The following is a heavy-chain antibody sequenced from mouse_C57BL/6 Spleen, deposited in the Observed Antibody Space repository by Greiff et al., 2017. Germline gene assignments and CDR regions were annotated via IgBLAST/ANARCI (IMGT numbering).Heavy chain of an antibody. J-gene: IGHJ3*01. CDR2: ISDGGSYT. CDR3: ARDYSNYAGFAY. D-gene: IGHD2-5*01. CDR1: GFTFSSYA. Sequence: DVMLVESGGGLVKPGGSLKLSCAASGFTFSSYAMSWVRQTPEKRLEWVATISDGGSYTYYPDNVKGRFTISRDNAKNNLYLQMSHLKSEDTAMYYCARDYSNYAGFAYWGQGTLGTVSA. V-gene: IGHV5-4*01.